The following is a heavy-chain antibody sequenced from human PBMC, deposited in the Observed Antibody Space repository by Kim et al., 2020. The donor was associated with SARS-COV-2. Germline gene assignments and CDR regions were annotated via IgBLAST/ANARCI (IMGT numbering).Heavy chain of an antibody. CDR3: SRVGAGAAAAGRSSGMDV. D-gene: IGHD6-13*01. V-gene: IGHV3-11*05. CDR1: GFTFSDYY. Sequence: GGSLRLSCAASGFTFSDYYMSWIRQAPGKGLEWVSYISSSSYTKYADSAKGRLSTSRDNAKNYPYLQKNSMRAAETAAFYCSRVGAGAAAAGRSSGMDV. J-gene: IGHJ6*01. CDR2: ISSSSYT.